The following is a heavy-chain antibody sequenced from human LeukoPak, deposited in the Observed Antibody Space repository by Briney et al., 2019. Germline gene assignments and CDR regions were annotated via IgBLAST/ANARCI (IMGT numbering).Heavy chain of an antibody. CDR3: ARNYLYYYMDV. J-gene: IGHJ6*03. CDR2: IYTSGST. Sequence: SETLSLTCTVSGGSISSYYWSWIRQPPGKGLEGIGYIYTSGSTNYNPSLKGRVTISVDTYKNQFSLKLSSVTAADTAVYYCARNYLYYYMDVWGKGTTVTVSS. V-gene: IGHV4-4*09. CDR1: GGSISSYY.